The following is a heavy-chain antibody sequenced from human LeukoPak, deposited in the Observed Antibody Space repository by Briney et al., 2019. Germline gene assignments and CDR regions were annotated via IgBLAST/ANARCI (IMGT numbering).Heavy chain of an antibody. D-gene: IGHD1-26*01. CDR1: GGSIGSYY. CDR2: IYSSGST. V-gene: IGHV4-59*08. J-gene: IGHJ3*02. Sequence: NPSETLSLTCIVSGGSIGSYYWSWIRQPPGKGLEWIGYIYSSGSTNSNPSLKSRVTISVDTSKSQFSLKMTSVTAADTAVYYCARQGSGGRAFDSWGQGTMVTVSS. CDR3: ARQGSGGRAFDS.